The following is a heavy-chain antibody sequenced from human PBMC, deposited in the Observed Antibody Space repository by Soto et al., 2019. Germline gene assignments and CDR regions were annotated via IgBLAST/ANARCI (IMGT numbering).Heavy chain of an antibody. J-gene: IGHJ6*02. D-gene: IGHD2-15*01. CDR1: GDSVSSNSAA. CDR3: ARSAYYCSGGSCYPYYRMDV. V-gene: IGHV6-1*01. Sequence: SQTLSLTCAISGDSVSSNSAAWNWIRQSPSRGLEWLGRTYYRSKWYNDYAVSVKSRITINPDTSKNQFSLQLNSVTPEDTAVYYCARSAYYCSGGSCYPYYRMDVWGQVTTVTVSS. CDR2: TYYRSKWYN.